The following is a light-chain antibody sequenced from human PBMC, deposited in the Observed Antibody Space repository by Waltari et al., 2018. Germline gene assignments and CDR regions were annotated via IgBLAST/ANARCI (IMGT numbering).Light chain of an antibody. CDR3: QSYDSSLSGYVV. CDR1: SSNIGAGYA. Sequence: QSVLTQPPSVSGAPGQRVTISCTGSSSNIGAGYAVPRYQQLPGTAPKLLIYGNSNRPSGVPDRFSGSKSGTSASLAITGLQAEDEADYYCQSYDSSLSGYVVFGGGTKLTVL. V-gene: IGLV1-40*01. CDR2: GNS. J-gene: IGLJ2*01.